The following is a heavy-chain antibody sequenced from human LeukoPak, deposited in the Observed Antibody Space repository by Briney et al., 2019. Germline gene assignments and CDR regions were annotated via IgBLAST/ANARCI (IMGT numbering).Heavy chain of an antibody. CDR2: IRYDGSNK. D-gene: IGHD2-15*01. V-gene: IGHV3-30*02. J-gene: IGHJ3*02. CDR1: GFTFSSYG. Sequence: GGSLRLSCAASGFTFSSYGMHWVRQAPGKGLEWVAFIRYDGSNKYYADSVKGRFTISRDNSKNTLYLQMNSLRAEDTAVYYCAKGESCSGGSCYRAFDIWGQGTWSPSLQ. CDR3: AKGESCSGGSCYRAFDI.